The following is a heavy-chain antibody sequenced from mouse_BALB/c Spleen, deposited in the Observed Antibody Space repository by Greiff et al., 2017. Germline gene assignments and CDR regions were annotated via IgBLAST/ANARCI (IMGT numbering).Heavy chain of an antibody. V-gene: IGHV5-9-3*01. CDR1: GFTFSSYA. D-gene: IGHD2-10*02. CDR2: ISSGGSYT. Sequence: EVMLVESGGGLVKPGGSLKLSCAASGFTFSSYAMSWVRQTPEKRLEWVATISSGGSYTYYPDSVKGRFTISRDNAKNTLYLQMSSLRSEDTAMYYCARHGYGNSDYYAMDYWGQGTSVTVSS. CDR3: ARHGYGNSDYYAMDY. J-gene: IGHJ4*01.